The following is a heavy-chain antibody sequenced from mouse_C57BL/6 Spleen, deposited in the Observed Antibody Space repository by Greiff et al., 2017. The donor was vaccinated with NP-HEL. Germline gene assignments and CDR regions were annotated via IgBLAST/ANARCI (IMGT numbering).Heavy chain of an antibody. CDR3: ASPLGQGY. CDR1: GYTFTDYY. J-gene: IGHJ2*01. CDR2: INPNNGGT. V-gene: IGHV1-26*01. Sequence: EVQLQQSGPELVKPGASVKISCKASGYTFTDYYMNWVKQSHGKSLEWIGDINPNNGGTSYNQKFKGKATLTVDKSSSTAYMELRSLTSEDSAVYYCASPLGQGYWGQGTTLTVSS. D-gene: IGHD4-1*01.